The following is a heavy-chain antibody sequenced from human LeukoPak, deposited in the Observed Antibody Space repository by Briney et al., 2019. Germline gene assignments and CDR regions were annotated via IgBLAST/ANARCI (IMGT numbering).Heavy chain of an antibody. J-gene: IGHJ4*02. D-gene: IGHD2-21*02. CDR1: AFTFSSYT. Sequence: GRSLRLSCVASAFTFSSYTMSWVRQAPGNGLEWVSAISSSSSSTSYADSVKGRFTISRDNAKNSLFLQISSLRAEDTAVYYCAPSCGSDCPGAYWGQGTLVTVSS. CDR2: ISSSSSST. CDR3: APSCGSDCPGAY. V-gene: IGHV3-21*04.